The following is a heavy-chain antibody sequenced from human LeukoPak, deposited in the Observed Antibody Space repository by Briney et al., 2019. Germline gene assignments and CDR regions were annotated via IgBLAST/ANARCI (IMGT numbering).Heavy chain of an antibody. CDR1: GYTFTGQH. V-gene: IGHV1-2*02. CDR3: ARADSEWLIEWGFDY. J-gene: IGHJ4*02. Sequence: ASVKVSCKASGYTFTGQHVHWVRQAPGQGLEWMGWINPNSGGTNYAQKFQGRVTMTRDMSTSTVYMELSSLRSEDTAVYYCARADSEWLIEWGFDYWGQGTLVTVSS. CDR2: INPNSGGT. D-gene: IGHD6-19*01.